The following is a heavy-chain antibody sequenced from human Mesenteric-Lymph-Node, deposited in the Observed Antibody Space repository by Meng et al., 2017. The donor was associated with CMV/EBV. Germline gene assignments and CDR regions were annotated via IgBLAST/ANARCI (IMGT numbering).Heavy chain of an antibody. CDR1: GDSVSSNHAT. D-gene: IGHD3-16*01. CDR3: LRDGTWGH. J-gene: IGHJ4*02. V-gene: IGHV6-1*01. Sequence: TCANSGDSVSSNHATWYWIRQSPSRGLEWLGRTYYRSKWNNDYAVSVKSRIAINPDTAKNQFSLQLNSVTPEDTAVYYCLRDGTWGHWGQGTLVTVSS. CDR2: TYYRSKWNN.